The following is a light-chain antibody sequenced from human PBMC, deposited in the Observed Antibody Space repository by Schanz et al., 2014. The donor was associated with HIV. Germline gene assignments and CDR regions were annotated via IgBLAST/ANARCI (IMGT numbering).Light chain of an antibody. CDR1: SSDVGAYNY. CDR3: CSYTTTSTYV. J-gene: IGLJ1*01. V-gene: IGLV2-14*01. Sequence: QSVLTQPPSASGSPGQSVTISCTGTSSDVGAYNYVSWYQQHPGKAPKLMIYEGSKRPSGVSHRFSASKSGNTASLTISGLQAEDEADYYCCSYTTTSTYVFGAGTKLTVL. CDR2: EGS.